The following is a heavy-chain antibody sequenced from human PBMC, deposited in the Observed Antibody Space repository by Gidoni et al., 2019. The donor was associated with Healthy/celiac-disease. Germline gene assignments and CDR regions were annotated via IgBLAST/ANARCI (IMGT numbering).Heavy chain of an antibody. D-gene: IGHD6-13*01. Sequence: QLQLQESGSGLVKPSQTLSLTCAVPCGSISSGGYSWSCIRQPPGKGLEWMGYIYHSGSTYYNPSLKSRVTISVDRSKNQFSLKLSSVTAADTAVYYCARRKQQPHDAFDIWGQGTMVTVSS. CDR2: IYHSGST. J-gene: IGHJ3*02. CDR1: CGSISSGGYS. V-gene: IGHV4-30-2*01. CDR3: ARRKQQPHDAFDI.